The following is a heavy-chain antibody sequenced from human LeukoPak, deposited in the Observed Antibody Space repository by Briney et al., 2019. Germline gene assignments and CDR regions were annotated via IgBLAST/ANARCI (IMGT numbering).Heavy chain of an antibody. CDR1: GYTFTGYY. CDR2: INPNSGGT. CDR3: ARVFTAMSVTYYYDSSGYPQDY. J-gene: IGHJ4*02. D-gene: IGHD3-22*01. Sequence: ASVKVSCKASGYTFTGYYMHWVRQAPGQGLEWMGWINPNSGGTNYAQKFQGRVTMTRDTSISTACMELSRLRSDDTAVYYCARVFTAMSVTYYYDSSGYPQDYWGQGTLVTVSS. V-gene: IGHV1-2*02.